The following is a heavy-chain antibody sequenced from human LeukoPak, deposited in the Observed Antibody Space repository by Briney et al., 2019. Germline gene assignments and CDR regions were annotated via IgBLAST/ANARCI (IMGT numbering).Heavy chain of an antibody. J-gene: IGHJ4*02. CDR3: AKMRPEIVVVAEIDF. D-gene: IGHD2-15*01. CDR2: IRNSGVIT. CDR1: GFTFSSYA. Sequence: PGGSLRLSCAASGFTFSSYAMSWDRQAPGKGLEWVSAIRNSGVITYYADSVKGRFTISRDNSKNTLYLQMNSLRAEDTAVYYCAKMRPEIVVVAEIDFWGQGTLVTVSS. V-gene: IGHV3-23*01.